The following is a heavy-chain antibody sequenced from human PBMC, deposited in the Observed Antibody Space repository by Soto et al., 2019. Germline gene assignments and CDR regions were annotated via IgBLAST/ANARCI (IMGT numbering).Heavy chain of an antibody. CDR1: GITFTNAW. V-gene: IGHV3-15*05. CDR3: ARVGGTSWH. CDR2: IKNKADGGTA. D-gene: IGHD1-26*01. Sequence: EVQLVESGGDLVKPGGCLRLSCAASGITFTNAWMSWVRQAPGKGLEWVGRIKNKADGGTADYAAPVRGRFTISRDNAKNTLYLQMDGLRAEDTAVYYCARVGGTSWHWGQGTLVTVSS. J-gene: IGHJ4*02.